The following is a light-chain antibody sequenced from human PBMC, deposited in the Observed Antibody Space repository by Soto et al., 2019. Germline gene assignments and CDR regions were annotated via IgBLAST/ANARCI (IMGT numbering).Light chain of an antibody. CDR1: QSVSSSY. J-gene: IGKJ1*01. V-gene: IGKV3-20*01. CDR3: QQYGSSPRT. CDR2: GAS. Sequence: EIVLTPSPGTLSLSPGERATLSCRASQSVSSSYLAWYQQKPGQAPRLLIYGASSRATGIPDRFSGSGSGTDFTLTISRLEPDDVAVYYCQQYGSSPRTFGQGTKV.